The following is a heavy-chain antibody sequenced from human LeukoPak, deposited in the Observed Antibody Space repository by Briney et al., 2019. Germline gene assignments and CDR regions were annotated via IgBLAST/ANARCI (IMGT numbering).Heavy chain of an antibody. CDR2: INPDGRTT. J-gene: IGHJ4*02. V-gene: IGHV3-74*01. D-gene: IGHD3-16*01. CDR1: GFSFSSYW. Sequence: GGSLRLSCAASGFSFSSYWMHWVRQDAGKGLMWVSRINPDGRTTDYADSGKGRFTISRDNSKNTLSVQMNSLRAEDTAVYYCAKDYDSGGLRWVDSWGQGTLVSVSS. CDR3: AKDYDSGGLRWVDS.